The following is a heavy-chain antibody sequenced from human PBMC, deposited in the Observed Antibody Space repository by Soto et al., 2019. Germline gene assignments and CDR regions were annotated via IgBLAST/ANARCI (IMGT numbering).Heavy chain of an antibody. J-gene: IGHJ4*02. CDR2: ISYDGSNK. CDR3: AKDRMGAGVRGYFDY. CDR1: GFTFSSYG. D-gene: IGHD3-10*01. V-gene: IGHV3-30*18. Sequence: QVQLVESGGGVVQPGKSLRLSCAGSGFTFSSYGMDWVRQAPGKGLEWVAVISYDGSNKYYAASVKGRFTISRDNSKDTLYLQMSSLRADDPAGYYCAKDRMGAGVRGYFDYWGQGTLVTVS.